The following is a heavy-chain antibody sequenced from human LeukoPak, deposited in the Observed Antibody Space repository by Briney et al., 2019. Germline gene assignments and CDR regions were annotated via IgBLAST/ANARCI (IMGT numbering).Heavy chain of an antibody. CDR3: ARDRSSSWSRSDY. Sequence: GGSLRLSCAASGFTFSSYGMHWVRQAPGKGLEWVAVISYDGSNKYYADSVKGRFTISRDNSKNTLYLQMNSLRAEDTAVYYCARDRSSSWSRSDYWGQGTLVTVSS. CDR2: ISYDGSNK. CDR1: GFTFSSYG. J-gene: IGHJ4*02. V-gene: IGHV3-30*19. D-gene: IGHD6-13*01.